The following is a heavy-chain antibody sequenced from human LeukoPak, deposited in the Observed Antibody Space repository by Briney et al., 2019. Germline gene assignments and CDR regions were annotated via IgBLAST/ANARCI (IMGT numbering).Heavy chain of an antibody. CDR2: INHSGST. J-gene: IGHJ5*02. D-gene: IGHD2-2*01. CDR1: GGSFSGYY. CDR3: ASSVHARWFDP. Sequence: SETLSLTCAVYGGSFSGYYWSWIRQPPGKGLEWIGEINHSGSTNYNPSHKSRVAISVDTSKNQFSLKLSSVTAADTAVYYCASSVHARWFDPWGQGTLVTVSS. V-gene: IGHV4-34*01.